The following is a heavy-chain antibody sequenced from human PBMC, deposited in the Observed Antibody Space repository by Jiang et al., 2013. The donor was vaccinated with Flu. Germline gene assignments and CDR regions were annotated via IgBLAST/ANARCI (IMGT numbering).Heavy chain of an antibody. J-gene: IGHJ6*02. CDR3: AGDPSGAGDPERYSYFYGMDV. CDR1: GYTFTSYP. CDR2: INTNTGNP. V-gene: IGHV7-4-1*02. Sequence: QSGSELKKPGASVKVSCKASGYTFTSYPMNWVRQAPGQGLEWMGWINTNTGNPTYAQGFTGRFVFSLDTSVSTAYLQISSLKAEDTAAYYCAGDPSGAGDPERYSYFYGMDVWGQGTTVTVS. D-gene: IGHD2-21*01.